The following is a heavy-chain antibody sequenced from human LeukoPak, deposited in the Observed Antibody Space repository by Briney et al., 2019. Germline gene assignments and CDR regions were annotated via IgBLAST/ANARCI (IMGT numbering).Heavy chain of an antibody. Sequence: PGGSLRLSCVASGFTFSDYHINWVRQAPGKGLEWVSSISSSSTHIYYADSVKGRFTISRDNSKNTLYLQMNSLRAEDTAVYYCAKDPRPPPTTVTTLFDYWGQGTLVTVSS. V-gene: IGHV3-21*04. CDR1: GFTFSDYH. J-gene: IGHJ4*02. D-gene: IGHD4-11*01. CDR3: AKDPRPPPTTVTTLFDY. CDR2: ISSSSTHI.